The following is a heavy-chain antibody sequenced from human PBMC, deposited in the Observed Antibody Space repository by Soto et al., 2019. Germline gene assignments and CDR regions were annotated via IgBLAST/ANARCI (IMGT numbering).Heavy chain of an antibody. J-gene: IGHJ4*02. CDR2: ISYDSSNK. CDR1: GFTFSYG. CDR3: AKLVIGYCSGNTCDDY. D-gene: IGHD2-15*01. Sequence: VQLLESGGGLIQPGGSLRLSCADSGFTFSYGIHWLRQAPGKGLEWVAYISYDSSNKFYGDSVKGRFTISRDNSKNKQLLQMNSLRAEDTAVYYCAKLVIGYCSGNTCDDYWGQGTLVAVSS. V-gene: IGHV3-30*18.